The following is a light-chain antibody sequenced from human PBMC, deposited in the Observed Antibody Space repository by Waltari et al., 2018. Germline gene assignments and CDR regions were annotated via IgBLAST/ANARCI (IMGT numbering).Light chain of an antibody. CDR2: GTS. CDR3: QSYATSLSVV. Sequence: QSVLTQPPSVSGAPGQRVAISCTGSGSNLGAGYYVHWYQQPPGKAPKLLIYGTSTRPPGVPDRFCGSQSGNSASLAITALQAEDGAQYYCQSYATSLSVVFGGGTKLTVL. CDR1: GSNLGAGYY. J-gene: IGLJ2*01. V-gene: IGLV1-40*01.